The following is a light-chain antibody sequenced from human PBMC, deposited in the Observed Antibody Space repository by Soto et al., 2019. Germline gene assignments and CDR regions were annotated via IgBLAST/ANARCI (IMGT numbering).Light chain of an antibody. CDR1: SSDVGGYNY. J-gene: IGLJ1*01. V-gene: IGLV2-14*03. CDR3: SSYTTSNTRQIV. Sequence: INISCTGTSSDVGGYNYVSWYQHHPGKAPKLIIYDVSNRPSGVSNPFSGSKSGNTASLTISGLQPEDEADYYCSSYTTSNTRQIVFGTGTKVTV. CDR2: DVS.